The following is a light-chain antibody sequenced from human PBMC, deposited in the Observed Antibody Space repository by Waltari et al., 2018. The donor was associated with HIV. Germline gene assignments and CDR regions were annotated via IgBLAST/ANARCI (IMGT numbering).Light chain of an antibody. Sequence: IVLTQSTATLSLSPGERATLSCRASQSVSSYLAWYQQKPGQAPRLLIYDASNRATGIPARFSGSGSGTDFTLTISSLEPEDFAVYYCQQRYNWLDTFGQGTKLEIK. J-gene: IGKJ2*01. CDR3: QQRYNWLDT. CDR1: QSVSSY. V-gene: IGKV3-11*01. CDR2: DAS.